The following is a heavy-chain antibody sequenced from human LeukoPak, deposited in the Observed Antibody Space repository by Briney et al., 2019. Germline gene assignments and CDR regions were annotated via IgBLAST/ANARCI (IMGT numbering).Heavy chain of an antibody. CDR3: ARENAEAGDRGAGDY. Sequence: GGSLRLSCAASGFTFSDYYMSWIRQAPGKGLEWVSYISSSGSTIYYADSVKGRFTISRDNAQNSLSLQMNSLRAEDTAVYCARENAEAGDRGAGDYWGQGTLVTVSS. CDR1: GFTFSDYY. J-gene: IGHJ4*02. CDR2: ISSSGSTI. V-gene: IGHV3-11*01. D-gene: IGHD1-26*01.